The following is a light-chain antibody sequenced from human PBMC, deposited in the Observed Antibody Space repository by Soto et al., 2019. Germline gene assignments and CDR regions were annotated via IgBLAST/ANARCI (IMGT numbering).Light chain of an antibody. V-gene: IGLV2-14*01. CDR2: EVS. Sequence: QSALTQPASVSGSPGQSITISCTGTSSDVGGYNYVSWYQQHPGKAAKLMISEVSNRPSGVSNRFSGSKSGNTASLTISGLQADDEADYYCSSYTSTSTPYVFGTGTKVTVL. CDR1: SSDVGGYNY. J-gene: IGLJ1*01. CDR3: SSYTSTSTPYV.